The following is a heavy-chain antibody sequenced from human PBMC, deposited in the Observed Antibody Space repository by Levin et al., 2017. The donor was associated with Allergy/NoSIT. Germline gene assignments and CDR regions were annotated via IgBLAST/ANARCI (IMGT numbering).Heavy chain of an antibody. CDR1: GGTFSSYA. V-gene: IGHV1-69*13. CDR2: IIPIFGTA. D-gene: IGHD6-13*01. CDR3: ARGSYSSTPAAFDI. J-gene: IGHJ3*02. Sequence: SVKVSCKASGGTFSSYAISWVRQAPGQGLEWMGGIIPIFGTANYAQKFQGRVTITADESTSTAYMELSSLRSEDMAVYYCARGSYSSTPAAFDIWGQGTMVTVSS.